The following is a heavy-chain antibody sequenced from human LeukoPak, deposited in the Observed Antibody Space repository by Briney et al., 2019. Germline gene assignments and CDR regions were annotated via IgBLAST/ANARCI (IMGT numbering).Heavy chain of an antibody. CDR1: GFIFSSYS. CDR2: LKESGIEK. V-gene: IGHV3-7*01. CDR3: ARWRGAQSEFDY. D-gene: IGHD3-3*01. Sequence: GGSLRLSCAGSGFIFSSYSMGWVRRAPGKGLEFVAHLKESGIEKEYVDSVEGRFTISRDNGKNSLYLQMNSLRAEDTALYFCARWRGAQSEFDYWGQGTHVIVSS. J-gene: IGHJ4*02.